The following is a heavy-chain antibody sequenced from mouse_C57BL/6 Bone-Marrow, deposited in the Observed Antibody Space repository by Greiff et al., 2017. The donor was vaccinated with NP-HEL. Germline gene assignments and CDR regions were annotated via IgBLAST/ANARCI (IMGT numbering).Heavy chain of an antibody. CDR3: TKFYDYGDYYAMDY. CDR1: GYTFTSYW. Sequence: VQLQQSGTVLARPGASVKMSCKTSGYTFTSYWMHWVKQRPGQGLEWIGAIYPGNSDTSYNQKFKGKAKLTAVTSASTAYMELSSLTNEDSAVYYCTKFYDYGDYYAMDYWGQGTSVTFSS. CDR2: IYPGNSDT. D-gene: IGHD2-4*01. J-gene: IGHJ4*01. V-gene: IGHV1-5*01.